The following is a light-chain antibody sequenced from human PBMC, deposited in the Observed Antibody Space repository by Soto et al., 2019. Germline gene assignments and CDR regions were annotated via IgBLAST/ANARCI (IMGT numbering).Light chain of an antibody. CDR1: SRDVGGHDY. J-gene: IGLJ2*01. Sequence: QSALTQPPSASGSPGQSVTISCTGTSRDVGGHDYVSWYQQHPGKAPKLMIYELSKRPSGVPDRFSGSKSGNTASLTVSGLQAEDEAGYYCSSYVTGDSLIFGGGTKLTVL. CDR2: ELS. V-gene: IGLV2-8*01. CDR3: SSYVTGDSLI.